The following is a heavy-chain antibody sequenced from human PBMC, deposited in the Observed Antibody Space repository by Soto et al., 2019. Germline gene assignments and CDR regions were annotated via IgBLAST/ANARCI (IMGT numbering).Heavy chain of an antibody. CDR2: IYYSGST. V-gene: IGHV4-39*01. CDR1: GGSISSSSYY. D-gene: IGHD5-18*01. Sequence: SETLSLTCTVSGGSISSSSYYWGWIRQPPGKGLEWIGSIYYSGSTYYNPSLKSRVTISVDTSKNQFSLKLSSVTAADTAVYYCARHGKEHIAGYSYGPDWYFDLWGRGTLVTVSS. J-gene: IGHJ2*01. CDR3: ARHGKEHIAGYSYGPDWYFDL.